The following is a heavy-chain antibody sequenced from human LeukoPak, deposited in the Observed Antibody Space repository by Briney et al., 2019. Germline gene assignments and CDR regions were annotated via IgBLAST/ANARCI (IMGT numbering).Heavy chain of an antibody. V-gene: IGHV4-61*02. CDR1: GGSISSGSYY. CDR2: IYTGGYT. D-gene: IGHD2-15*01. CDR3: ATDCSGSSCYPAGFDY. Sequence: ASETLSLTCTVSGGSISSGSYYWSWIRQPAGKGLEWIGRIYTGGYTNYNPSVKSRVTMSVGTSKNQFSLKLSSVTAADTAVYYCATDCSGSSCYPAGFDYWGQGILVTVSS. J-gene: IGHJ4*02.